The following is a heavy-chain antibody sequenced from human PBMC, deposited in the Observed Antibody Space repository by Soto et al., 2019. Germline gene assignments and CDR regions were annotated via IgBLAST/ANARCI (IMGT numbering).Heavy chain of an antibody. CDR1: GGSFSGYY. Sequence: SETLSLTCAVYGGSFSGYYWSWIRQPPGKGLEWIGEINHSGSTNYNPSLKSRVTISVDTSKNQFSLKLSSVTAADTAVYYCARKGESCSSTSCYARGVIDYWGQGTLVTVSS. CDR2: INHSGST. D-gene: IGHD2-2*01. J-gene: IGHJ4*02. V-gene: IGHV4-34*01. CDR3: ARKGESCSSTSCYARGVIDY.